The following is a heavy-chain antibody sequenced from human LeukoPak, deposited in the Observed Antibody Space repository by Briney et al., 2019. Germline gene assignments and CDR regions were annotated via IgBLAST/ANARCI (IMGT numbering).Heavy chain of an antibody. CDR2: INPNSGGT. CDR3: ARYSSGWYLADY. CDR1: GYTFTGYY. D-gene: IGHD6-19*01. J-gene: IGHJ4*02. Sequence: ASVKVSCKASGYTFTGYYMHWVRQAPGQGLEWMGWINPNSGGTNYAQKFQGRVTMTRDTSISTAYMELSRLRSNDTAVYYCARYSSGWYLADYWGQGTLVTVSS. V-gene: IGHV1-2*02.